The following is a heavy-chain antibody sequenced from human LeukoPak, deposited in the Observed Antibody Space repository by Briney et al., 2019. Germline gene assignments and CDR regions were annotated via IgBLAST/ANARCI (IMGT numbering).Heavy chain of an antibody. V-gene: IGHV4-34*01. CDR2: INHSGST. J-gene: IGHJ4*02. Sequence: PSETLSLTCAVYGGSFSGYYWSWIRQPPGKGLEGIGEINHSGSTNYNPSLKRRGTISVDTSKNQFSLKLSSVTAADTAVYYCARDNRSAGTGFSDYWGQGTLVTVSS. CDR3: ARDNRSAGTGFSDY. D-gene: IGHD6-13*01. CDR1: GGSFSGYY.